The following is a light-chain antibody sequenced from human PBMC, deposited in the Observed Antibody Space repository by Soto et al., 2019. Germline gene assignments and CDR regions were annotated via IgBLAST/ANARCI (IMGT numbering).Light chain of an antibody. CDR3: QQGANSYT. V-gene: IGKV3-11*01. CDR2: EAS. J-gene: IGKJ2*01. CDR1: QSVSSY. Sequence: EIVLTQSPATLSLSPGERAILSCRASQSVSSYLDWYQQKPGQAPRLLIYEASDMATGIPARFSGSGSGTDFTLTISSLVPEDFAVYYCQQGANSYTFGHGTKLEIK.